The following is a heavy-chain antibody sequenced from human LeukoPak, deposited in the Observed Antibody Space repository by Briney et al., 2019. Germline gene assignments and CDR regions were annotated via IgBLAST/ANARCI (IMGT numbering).Heavy chain of an antibody. J-gene: IGHJ5*02. D-gene: IGHD3-9*01. CDR2: INHSGST. Sequence: KPGGSLRLSCAASGFTFSSYAMSWIRQPPGKGLEWIGEINHSGSTNYNPSLKSRVTISVDTSKNQFSLKLSSVTAADTAVYYCARGLLRNDILTGYYRTIKNWFDPWGQGTLVTVSS. V-gene: IGHV4-34*01. CDR3: ARGLLRNDILTGYYRTIKNWFDP. CDR1: GFTFSSYA.